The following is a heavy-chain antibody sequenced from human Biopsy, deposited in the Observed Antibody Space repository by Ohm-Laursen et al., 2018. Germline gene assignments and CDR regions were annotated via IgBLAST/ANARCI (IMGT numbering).Heavy chain of an antibody. CDR3: AKYDYSSSPRRYFDP. Sequence: SLRLSCAASGFTFSSYAMSWVRQPPGKGLEWVSSLTGSGGSTYYADSVKGRFTISRDNSKNTLSLQMNSLRAEDTAVYYRAKYDYSSSPRRYFDPWGQGTLVTVSS. D-gene: IGHD6-6*01. CDR2: LTGSGGST. J-gene: IGHJ5*02. CDR1: GFTFSSYA. V-gene: IGHV3-23*01.